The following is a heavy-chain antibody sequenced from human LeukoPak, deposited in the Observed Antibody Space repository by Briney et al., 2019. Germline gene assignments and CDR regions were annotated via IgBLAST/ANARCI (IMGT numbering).Heavy chain of an antibody. Sequence: ASVKVSCKASGYTFTGYYMHWVRQAPGQGLEWMGWINPNSGGTNYAQKFQGRVTMTRDTSISTAYMELSRLRSDDTAVCYCATSIAAAGTGWFDPWGQGTLVTVSS. CDR1: GYTFTGYY. D-gene: IGHD6-13*01. J-gene: IGHJ5*02. CDR3: ATSIAAAGTGWFDP. V-gene: IGHV1-2*02. CDR2: INPNSGGT.